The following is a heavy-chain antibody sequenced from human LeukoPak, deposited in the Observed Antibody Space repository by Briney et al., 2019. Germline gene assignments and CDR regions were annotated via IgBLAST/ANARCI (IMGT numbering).Heavy chain of an antibody. D-gene: IGHD3-22*01. CDR3: AFAWYDSSALFDY. V-gene: IGHV1-69*13. CDR2: IIPIFGTA. Sequence: SVKVSCKASGYTFTSYAISWVRQAPGQGLEWMGGIIPIFGTANYAQKFQGRVTITADESTSTAYMELSSLRSEDTAVYYCAFAWYDSSALFDYWGQGTLVTVSS. J-gene: IGHJ4*02. CDR1: GYTFTSYA.